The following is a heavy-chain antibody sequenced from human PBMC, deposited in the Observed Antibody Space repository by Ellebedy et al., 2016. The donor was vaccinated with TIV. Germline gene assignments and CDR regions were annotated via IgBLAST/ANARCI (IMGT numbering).Heavy chain of an antibody. CDR2: VKSKTGGGTI. J-gene: IGHJ6*02. V-gene: IGHV3-15*01. D-gene: IGHD6-13*01. CDR1: GFTFSNAW. CDR3: ARDIPPAGNYYYYGVDV. Sequence: GESLKISXAASGFTFSNAWLTWVRQAPGKGLEWVGRVKSKTGGGTIDYAAPVKGRFTISRDDSKNTLYLQMNSLKIEDTAVYYCARDIPPAGNYYYYGVDVWGQGTTVTVSS.